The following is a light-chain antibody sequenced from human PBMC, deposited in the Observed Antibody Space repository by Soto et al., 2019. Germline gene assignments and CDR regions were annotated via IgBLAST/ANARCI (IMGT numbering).Light chain of an antibody. CDR3: QHYNNWPHT. J-gene: IGKJ2*01. CDR1: QSFRGL. Sequence: EVVLTQSPVTLSLSPGERATLSCRASQSFRGLLAWYQQKPGQAPRLLIYGASTRATGVPARFIGSGSGTEFTLTISSLQSEDFAIYYCQHYNNWPHTFGQGTKVDIK. V-gene: IGKV3-15*01. CDR2: GAS.